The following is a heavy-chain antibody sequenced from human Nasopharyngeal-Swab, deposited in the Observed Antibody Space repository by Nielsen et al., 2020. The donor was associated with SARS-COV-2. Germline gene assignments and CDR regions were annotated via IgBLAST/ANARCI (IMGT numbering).Heavy chain of an antibody. Sequence: LSLTCAASGFTFSSYWMSWVRPAPGKGLEWVANIKQDGNEKYYVDSVKGRFTLSRDNAKNSLYLQMNSLRAEDTAVYYCARDGPTHKGDYYYYGMDVWGQGTTVTVSS. CDR3: ARDGPTHKGDYYYYGMDV. CDR1: GFTFSSYW. V-gene: IGHV3-7*01. J-gene: IGHJ6*02. CDR2: IKQDGNEK.